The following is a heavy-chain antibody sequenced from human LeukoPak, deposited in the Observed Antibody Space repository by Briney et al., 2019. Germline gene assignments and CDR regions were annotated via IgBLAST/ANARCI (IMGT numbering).Heavy chain of an antibody. Sequence: GGSLRLSCAASGFTFSNAWMSWVRQAPGKGLEWVGRIKSKTDGGTTDYAASVKGRFTISRDDSKNTLYLQMNSLKTEDTAVYYCTTYYDFWSRDYWGQGTLVTVSS. CDR2: IKSKTDGGTT. CDR1: GFTFSNAW. V-gene: IGHV3-15*01. D-gene: IGHD3-3*01. CDR3: TTYYDFWSRDY. J-gene: IGHJ4*02.